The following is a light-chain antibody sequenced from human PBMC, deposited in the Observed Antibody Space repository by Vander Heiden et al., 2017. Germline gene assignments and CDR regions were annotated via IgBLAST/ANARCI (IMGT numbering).Light chain of an antibody. V-gene: IGKV1-39*01. CDR1: QSISTY. J-gene: IGKJ3*01. CDR2: AAS. CDR3: QQSDNSPRT. Sequence: DIQMTQPPSSLSASVGDRVTLTCRASQSISTYLHWYQQKPGKAPKLLIYAASTLQTGVPSRFSGSGSGTDFTLTINSLQPEDFATYYCQQSDNSPRTFGPGTKVDIK.